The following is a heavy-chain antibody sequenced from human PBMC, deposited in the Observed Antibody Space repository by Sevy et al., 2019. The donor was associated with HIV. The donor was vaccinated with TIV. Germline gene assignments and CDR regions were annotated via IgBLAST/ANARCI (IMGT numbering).Heavy chain of an antibody. Sequence: GGSLRLSCAASRFTFSKYSMSWVRQPPGKGLEWVSTLYFGCGEINYADSVKGRFTISRDNSKSSVCLQMNNLRPEDTAVYYCAREGCTKPHDYWGQGTLVTVSS. CDR2: LYFGCGEI. D-gene: IGHD2-8*01. CDR3: AREGCTKPHDY. V-gene: IGHV3-23*01. CDR1: RFTFSKYS. J-gene: IGHJ4*02.